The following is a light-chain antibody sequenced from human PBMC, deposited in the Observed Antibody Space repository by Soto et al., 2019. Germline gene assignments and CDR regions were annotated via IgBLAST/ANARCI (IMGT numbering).Light chain of an antibody. J-gene: IGLJ1*01. CDR2: EVS. CDR1: SSDVGAYNY. CDR3: SSYTSSSTYV. Sequence: QSALTQPASVSGSPGQSITISFTGTSSDVGAYNYVSWYQQHPGKAPKLMIYEVSNRPSGVSDRFSGSKSGNTASLTISGLQAEDEADYYCSSYTSSSTYVFGTGTKLTVL. V-gene: IGLV2-14*01.